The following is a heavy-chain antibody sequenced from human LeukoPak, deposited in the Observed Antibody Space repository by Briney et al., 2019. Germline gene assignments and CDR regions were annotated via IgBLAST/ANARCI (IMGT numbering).Heavy chain of an antibody. CDR3: ASLSSGWYGDY. D-gene: IGHD6-19*01. Sequence: SETLSLTCAVYGGSFSGYYWSRIRQPPGKGLERIGEINHSGSTNYNPSLKSRVTISVDTSKNQFSLKLSSVTAADTAVYYCASLSSGWYGDYWGQGTLVTVSS. J-gene: IGHJ4*02. CDR1: GGSFSGYY. CDR2: INHSGST. V-gene: IGHV4-34*01.